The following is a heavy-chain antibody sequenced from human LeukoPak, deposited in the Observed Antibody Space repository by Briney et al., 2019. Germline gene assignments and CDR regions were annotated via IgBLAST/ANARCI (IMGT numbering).Heavy chain of an antibody. CDR1: GFTFSGYW. CDR2: INQDGSQK. D-gene: IGHD5-18*01. V-gene: IGHV3-7*05. CDR3: ATERTYTNFDY. Sequence: HPGGSLRLSCAASGFTFSGYWMSSVRQAPGKGLEWVANINQDGSQKYYVDSVKGRFTISRDNAKNSLYLQMNSLRAEYTAVYYCATERTYTNFDYWGQGTLVTVSS. J-gene: IGHJ4*02.